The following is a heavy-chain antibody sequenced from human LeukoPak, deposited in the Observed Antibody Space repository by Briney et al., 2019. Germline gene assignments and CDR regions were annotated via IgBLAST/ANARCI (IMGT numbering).Heavy chain of an antibody. D-gene: IGHD3-10*01. CDR2: INSDGSST. CDR1: GFTVSNNY. J-gene: IGHJ6*03. Sequence: GGSLRLSCAASGFTVSNNYMRWVRQAPGKGLVWVSRINSDGSSTSYADSVKGRFTISRDNAKNTLYLQMNSLRAEDTAVYYCARDHRGSGSRYYYYYMDVWGKGTTVTISS. CDR3: ARDHRGSGSRYYYYYMDV. V-gene: IGHV3-74*01.